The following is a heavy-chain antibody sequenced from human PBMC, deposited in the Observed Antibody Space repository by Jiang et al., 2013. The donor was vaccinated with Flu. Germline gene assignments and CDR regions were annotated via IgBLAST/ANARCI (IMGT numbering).Heavy chain of an antibody. J-gene: IGHJ4*02. CDR2: MNPNSGNT. CDR1: TFANYD. V-gene: IGHV1-8*01. CDR3: ARAIRYQLXSDK. D-gene: IGHD2-2*01. Sequence: TFANYDIAWVRQATGQGLEWMGWMNPNSGNTGCARKFQGRVTMTRDTSITTAYMELNSLTSDDTAVYYCARAIRYQLXSDKWGQGTLVTVSS.